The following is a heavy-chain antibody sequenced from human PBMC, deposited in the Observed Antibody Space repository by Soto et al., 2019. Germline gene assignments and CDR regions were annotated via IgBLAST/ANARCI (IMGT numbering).Heavy chain of an antibody. V-gene: IGHV4-30-4*01. D-gene: IGHD5-12*01. CDR1: GGSSSGVGCY. Sequence: TSLMLCVSWSVAGGSSSGVGCYWSCNRQPPGKGLEWIAYIYYSGSTYYNPSLKSRVTISVDTSKNQFSLKLSSVTAADTAVYYCARSRGYFPDYWGQGTLVPVSP. CDR2: IYYSGST. CDR3: ARSRGYFPDY. J-gene: IGHJ4*02.